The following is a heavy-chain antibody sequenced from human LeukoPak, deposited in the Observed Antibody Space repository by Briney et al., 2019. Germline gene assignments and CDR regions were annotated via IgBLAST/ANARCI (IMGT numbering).Heavy chain of an antibody. CDR2: IYYSGST. V-gene: IGHV4-59*01. J-gene: IGHJ6*02. CDR1: GGAISSYY. CDR3: ARQRNYYYYGMDV. Sequence: SETLSLTCSVSGGAISSYYWSWIRQPPGKGLEWIRYIYYSGSTNYNPFLKSRVTISVDTSKNQFSLKLSSVTAADTAVYYCARQRNYYYYGMDVWGQGTTVTVSS.